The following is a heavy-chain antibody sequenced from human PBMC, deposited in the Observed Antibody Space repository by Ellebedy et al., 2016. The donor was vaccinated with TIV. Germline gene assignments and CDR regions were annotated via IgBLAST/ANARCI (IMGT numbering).Heavy chain of an antibody. CDR2: IKYDGSMT. Sequence: GESLKISCAASGFTLSGFWMHWVRQTAGKRLVWVSYIKYDGSMTGYADSVKGRFTISRDNAKNTVYLQMNSLRADDTGVYFCVRVAPRATFDYWGQGTLVTVSS. V-gene: IGHV3-74*01. D-gene: IGHD3-16*01. CDR3: VRVAPRATFDY. CDR1: GFTLSGFW. J-gene: IGHJ4*02.